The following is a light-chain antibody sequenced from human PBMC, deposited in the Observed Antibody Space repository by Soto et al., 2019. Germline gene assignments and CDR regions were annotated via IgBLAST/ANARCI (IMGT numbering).Light chain of an antibody. CDR1: SSDIGGYDY. CDR2: EVS. Sequence: QSALTQPVSVSGSPGQSISISCTGTSSDIGGYDYVSWYQQHPGKVPKLMIYEVSNRPSGVSDRFSGSKSGNTASLTISGLQAEDAADYYRCSYTTTSTRVFGGGTKLTVL. CDR3: CSYTTTSTRV. J-gene: IGLJ3*02. V-gene: IGLV2-14*01.